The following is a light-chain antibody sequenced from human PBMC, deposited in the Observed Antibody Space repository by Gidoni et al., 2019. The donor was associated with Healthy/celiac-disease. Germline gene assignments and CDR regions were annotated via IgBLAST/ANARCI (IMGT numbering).Light chain of an antibody. J-gene: IGKJ1*01. Sequence: EIVLTQSPATLSLSPGERATLSCRASQSVSSYLAWYQQKPGQAPRLLIYDASNRATGIPARFSGSGSGTDFTLTISSLEPEDFAVYYCQQRSNRAWTFXXXTKVEIK. CDR1: QSVSSY. V-gene: IGKV3-11*01. CDR2: DAS. CDR3: QQRSNRAWT.